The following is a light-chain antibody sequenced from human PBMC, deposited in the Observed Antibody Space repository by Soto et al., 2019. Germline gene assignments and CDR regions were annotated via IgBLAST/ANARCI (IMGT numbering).Light chain of an antibody. CDR2: STS. J-gene: IGLJ2*01. CDR3: VLFYGGARV. Sequence: QAVVTQEPPLTVSPGETVTLTCAPSSGKVTSAYYPNWFQQKPGQAPRTLIYSTSSKHSWTPARFSGSLLGGKAALTLSGVQPEDEADYYCVLFYGGARVFGGGTKLTVL. V-gene: IGLV7-43*01. CDR1: SGKVTSAYY.